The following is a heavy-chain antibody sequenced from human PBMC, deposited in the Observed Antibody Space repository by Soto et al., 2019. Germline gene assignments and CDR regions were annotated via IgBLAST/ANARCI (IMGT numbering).Heavy chain of an antibody. V-gene: IGHV1-18*01. CDR2: ISVHNGYT. CDR3: ASLKWLVATRDAFDF. D-gene: IGHD6-19*01. Sequence: ASLKVSCKASGYSFTSYGITWVRQTPGQGLEWMGWISVHNGYTKYPQKLQDRVTMTTDTSTSTAYMELRSLRSDDTAVYYCASLKWLVATRDAFDFWGQGTIVTGSS. CDR1: GYSFTSYG. J-gene: IGHJ3*01.